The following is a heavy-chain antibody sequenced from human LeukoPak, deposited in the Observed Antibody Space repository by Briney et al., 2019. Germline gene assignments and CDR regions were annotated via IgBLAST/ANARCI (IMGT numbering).Heavy chain of an antibody. D-gene: IGHD6-13*01. J-gene: IGHJ4*02. V-gene: IGHV3-9*01. CDR2: ISWNSGSI. CDR3: ARLSSFDFDC. CDR1: GFTFDNYA. Sequence: GGSLRLSCAASGFTFDNYAMHWVRQAPGKGLEWVSGISWNSGSIGYGDSVKGRFTISRDNAKNSLYLQMNSLRAEDAAVYYCARLSSFDFDCWGQGTLVTVSS.